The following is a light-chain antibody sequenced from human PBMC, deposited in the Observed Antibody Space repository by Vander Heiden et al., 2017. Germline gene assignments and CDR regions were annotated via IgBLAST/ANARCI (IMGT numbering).Light chain of an antibody. CDR1: SLRSYF. CDR3: NSRDSSGNHWV. V-gene: IGLV3-19*01. J-gene: IGLJ2*01. CDR2: GRN. Sequence: SSELTQDPAVSVALGQTVRITCQGDSLRSYFASWYQQKPGQDPVVVFYGRNNRPSGIPDRFSGATSGNTASLTITGAQADDEADYYCNSRDSSGNHWVFGGGTKLTVL.